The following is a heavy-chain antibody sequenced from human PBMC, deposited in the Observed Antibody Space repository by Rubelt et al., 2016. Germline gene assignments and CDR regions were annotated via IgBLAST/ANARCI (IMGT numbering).Heavy chain of an antibody. CDR2: INHSGST. CDR3: ARHPLSSGCPDY. D-gene: IGHD6-19*01. J-gene: IGHJ4*02. CDR1: GGSFSGYY. Sequence: QVQLQQWGTGLLKPSETLSLTCAVHGGSFSGYYWSWIRQPPGKGLEWIREINHSGSTNYNPSLKSRVNISVDTSKNQFSLRLSSVTAADTAVYYCARHPLSSGCPDYWGQGTLVTVSS. V-gene: IGHV4-34*01.